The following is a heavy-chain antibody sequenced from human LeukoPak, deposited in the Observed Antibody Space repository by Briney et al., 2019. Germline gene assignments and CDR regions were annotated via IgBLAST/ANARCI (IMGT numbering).Heavy chain of an antibody. CDR2: ISGSGDAT. D-gene: IGHD6-19*01. Sequence: GGSLRLSCAVSGFMFSQHTMSWVRQAPGKRLEWVSSISGSGDATRYADSVKGRFTISRDNAKNSLYLQMNSLRAEDTAVYYCARDFTGWHLYWGQGTLVTVSS. CDR3: ARDFTGWHLY. CDR1: GFMFSQHT. V-gene: IGHV3-21*01. J-gene: IGHJ4*02.